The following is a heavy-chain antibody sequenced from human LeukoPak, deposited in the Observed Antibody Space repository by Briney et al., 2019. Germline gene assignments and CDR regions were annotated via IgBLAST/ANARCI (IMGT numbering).Heavy chain of an antibody. D-gene: IGHD3-10*01. CDR2: IIPIFGTA. Sequence: ASVKVSCKASGGTFSSYAISWVRQAPGQGLEWMGGIIPIFGTANYAQKFQGRVTITADESTSTAYMELSSLRSEDTAVYYCARGYRWFGPTGGFDPWGQGTLVTVSS. J-gene: IGHJ5*02. V-gene: IGHV1-69*01. CDR1: GGTFSSYA. CDR3: ARGYRWFGPTGGFDP.